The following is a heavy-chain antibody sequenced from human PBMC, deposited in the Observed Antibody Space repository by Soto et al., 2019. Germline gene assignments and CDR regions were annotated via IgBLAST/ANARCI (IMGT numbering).Heavy chain of an antibody. J-gene: IGHJ3*01. CDR1: GFTLDTYG. Sequence: QEQLVDSGGGMVQPGGSLRLSCAVSGFTLDTYGMHWVRQAAGQGLEWVAVSWHDGRHLDYADSGGGRFTVFRDDSKNPIFREMNGLRGDETAVYYCARDWGACTPGECYSHGFDLWGQGNLVTVSP. CDR3: ARDWGACTPGECYSHGFDL. V-gene: IGHV3-33*01. D-gene: IGHD2-21*01. CDR2: SWHDGRHL.